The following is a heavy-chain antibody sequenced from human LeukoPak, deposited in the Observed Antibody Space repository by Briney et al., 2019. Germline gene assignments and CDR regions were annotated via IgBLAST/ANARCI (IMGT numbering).Heavy chain of an antibody. D-gene: IGHD5-12*01. CDR3: ARVASGYDFRLNY. J-gene: IGHJ4*02. V-gene: IGHV4-61*02. CDR2: IYTSGST. CDR1: GGSISSGSYY. Sequence: SETLSLTCTVSGGSISSGSYYWSWIRQPAGKGLEWIGRIYTSGSTNYNPSLKSRVTISVDTSKNQFSLKLSSVTAADTAVYYCARVASGYDFRLNYWGQGTLVTVSS.